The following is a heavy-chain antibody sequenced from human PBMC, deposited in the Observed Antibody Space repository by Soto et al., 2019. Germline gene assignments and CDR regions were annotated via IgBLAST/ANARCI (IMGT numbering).Heavy chain of an antibody. Sequence: GESLKISCAASGFTFSNYAMTWVRQAPGKGLEWVSTIDNSGGITYYADSVKGRFTISRDNSKNTLYLQMNSLRAEDTAVYYCAYSSTPFDYWGQGTLVTVS. CDR3: AYSSTPFDY. D-gene: IGHD6-13*01. CDR1: GFTFSNYA. CDR2: IDNSGGIT. V-gene: IGHV3-23*05. J-gene: IGHJ4*02.